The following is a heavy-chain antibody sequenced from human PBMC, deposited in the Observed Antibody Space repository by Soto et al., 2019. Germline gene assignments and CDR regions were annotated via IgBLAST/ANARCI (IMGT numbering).Heavy chain of an antibody. CDR1: GGSFRSCY. Sequence: SETLSLPCAVYGGSFRSCYWSWIRQPPGKGLEWIGKINHSGRTNYNPSLKSRVTISVDTSKNQFSLKLSSVTAADTAVYDCARGVIGTRPFHXWGQGTLVTVSX. V-gene: IGHV4-34*01. CDR3: ARGVIGTRPFHX. CDR2: INHSGRT. D-gene: IGHD3-16*02. J-gene: IGHJ4*02.